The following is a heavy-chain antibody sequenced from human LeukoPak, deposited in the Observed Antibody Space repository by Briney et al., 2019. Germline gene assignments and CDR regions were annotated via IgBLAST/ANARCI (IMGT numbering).Heavy chain of an antibody. Sequence: GGSLRLSCAASGFTFSSYWMHWVRQAPGKGLVWVSRINSDGSSTSYADSVKGRFTISRDNAKNTLYLQMNSLRAEDTAVYYCAKGDWELLPIDYWGQGTLVTVSS. CDR3: AKGDWELLPIDY. CDR1: GFTFSSYW. J-gene: IGHJ4*02. V-gene: IGHV3-74*01. D-gene: IGHD1-26*01. CDR2: INSDGSST.